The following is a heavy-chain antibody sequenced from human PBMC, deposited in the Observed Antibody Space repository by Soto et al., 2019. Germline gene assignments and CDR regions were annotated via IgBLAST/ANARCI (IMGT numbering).Heavy chain of an antibody. CDR3: ARYRSARYVDY. CDR1: GFTFSYHH. CDR2: SRNKANSYTT. V-gene: IGHV3-72*01. Sequence: GGSLILSCAASGFTFSYHHRDWVRRAPGKGLEWVGRSRNKANSYTTEYAASVEGRFTISRDDSKNSVYLQMNSLKTEDTAVYYCARYRSARYVDYWGQGTLVTVSS. J-gene: IGHJ4*02. D-gene: IGHD6-19*01.